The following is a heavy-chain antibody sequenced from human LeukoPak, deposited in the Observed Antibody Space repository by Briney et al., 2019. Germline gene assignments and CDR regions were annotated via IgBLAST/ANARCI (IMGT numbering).Heavy chain of an antibody. J-gene: IGHJ6*03. Sequence: SETLSLTCAAYGGSFSGYYWTWIRQPPGKGLEWIGEINHSESTNYNPSLKSRVTISVDTSKNQFSLKLSSVTAADTAVYFCVRSRVDPDYYYYSMDVWGKGTTVTVSS. CDR1: GGSFSGYY. V-gene: IGHV4-34*01. CDR2: INHSEST. CDR3: VRSRVDPDYYYYSMDV.